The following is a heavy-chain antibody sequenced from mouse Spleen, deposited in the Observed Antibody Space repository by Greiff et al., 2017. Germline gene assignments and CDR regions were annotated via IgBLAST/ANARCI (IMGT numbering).Heavy chain of an antibody. D-gene: IGHD2-13*01. V-gene: IGHV1-81*01. Sequence: QVQLQQPGAELARPGASVKLSCKASGYTFTSYGISWVKQRTGQGLEWIGEIYPRSGNTYYNEKFKGKATLTADKSSSTAYMELRSLTSEDSAVYFCARWGDGEGFDYWGQGTTLTVSS. CDR1: GYTFTSYG. J-gene: IGHJ2*01. CDR2: IYPRSGNT. CDR3: ARWGDGEGFDY.